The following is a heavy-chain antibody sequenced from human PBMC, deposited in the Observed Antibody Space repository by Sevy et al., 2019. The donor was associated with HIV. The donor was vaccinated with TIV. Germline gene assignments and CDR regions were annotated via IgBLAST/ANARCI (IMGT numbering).Heavy chain of an antibody. CDR1: GFTFSHHN. CDR2: ISKSGSTT. J-gene: IGHJ4*02. V-gene: IGHV3-48*02. Sequence: GGSLRLSCAASGFTFSHHNMNWVRQAPGKGLEWISYISKSGSTTYFADSVRGRFTISRDNAKYSLFLEMHSLTDEDTAVYYCAREENRELGTIPLDSWGRGIQVTVSS. CDR3: AREENRELGTIPLDS. D-gene: IGHD7-27*01.